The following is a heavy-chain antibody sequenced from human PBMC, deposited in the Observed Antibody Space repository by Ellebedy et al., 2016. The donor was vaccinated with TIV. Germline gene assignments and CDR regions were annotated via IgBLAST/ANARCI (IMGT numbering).Heavy chain of an antibody. D-gene: IGHD1-26*01. CDR1: GYSFTDYW. J-gene: IGHJ4*02. V-gene: IGHV5-51*01. CDR3: AKHAGSWFSGGSKAVVY. CDR2: IYPGESDI. Sequence: GGSLRLSCTGFGYSFTDYWIGWVRQMPGKGLEWVGIIYPGESDISYSQSFQGQVTISADNSISTAYLQWNSLKASDTAMSYCAKHAGSWFSGGSKAVVYWGQGTLVTVSS.